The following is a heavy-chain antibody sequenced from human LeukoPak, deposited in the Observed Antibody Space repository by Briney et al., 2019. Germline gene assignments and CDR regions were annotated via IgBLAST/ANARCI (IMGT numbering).Heavy chain of an antibody. CDR1: GGSISSDNW. CDR3: ARGPPTDYYDSSGFYYVFDY. D-gene: IGHD3-22*01. J-gene: IGHJ4*02. Sequence: KPSGTLSFTCAVSGGSISSDNWWSLGRQPPGKGLEWGGEIYHTGSTNYNPSLKSRVTIPVATSKKQFSLQLRSVTAADTAVYFCARGPPTDYYDSSGFYYVFDYWGQGTLVTVSS. V-gene: IGHV4-4*02. CDR2: IYHTGST.